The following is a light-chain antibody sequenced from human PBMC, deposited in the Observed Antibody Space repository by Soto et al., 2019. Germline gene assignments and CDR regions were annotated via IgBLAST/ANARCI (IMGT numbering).Light chain of an antibody. CDR1: QSVSSD. J-gene: IGKJ3*01. Sequence: EIVMTQSPATLSVSPGERATLSCRASQSVSSDLAWYHQKPGQPPRLLIYGASTRATGIPARFSGSGSGTEFTLTINSLQSEDSEVYYCQQYGTSPFTFGPGTKVDIK. CDR3: QQYGTSPFT. CDR2: GAS. V-gene: IGKV3D-15*02.